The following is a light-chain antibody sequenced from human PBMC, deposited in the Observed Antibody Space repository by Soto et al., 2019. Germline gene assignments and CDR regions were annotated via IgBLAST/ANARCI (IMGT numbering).Light chain of an antibody. Sequence: QSALTQPPSASGSPGQSVTISCTGTSSDVGGYNYVSWYQQHPGKAPKLMIYEVSKRPSGVPDRFFGSKSGNTAALTVSGLQADDEADYYCSSYAGSSTVVFGGGTKVTVL. V-gene: IGLV2-8*01. CDR3: SSYAGSSTVV. J-gene: IGLJ2*01. CDR1: SSDVGGYNY. CDR2: EVS.